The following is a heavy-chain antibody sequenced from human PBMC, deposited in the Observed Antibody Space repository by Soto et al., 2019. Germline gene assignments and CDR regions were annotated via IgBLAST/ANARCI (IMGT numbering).Heavy chain of an antibody. J-gene: IGHJ5*02. D-gene: IGHD4-4*01. Sequence: PSETLSLTCTVSGGSISSYYWSWIRQPPGKGLEWIGYIYYSGSTNYNPSLKSRVTISLDRSKNQFSLKLSSVTAADTAVYYCARDRGDYSSWFDPWGQGTLVTVSS. CDR2: IYYSGST. CDR3: ARDRGDYSSWFDP. CDR1: GGSISSYY. V-gene: IGHV4-59*12.